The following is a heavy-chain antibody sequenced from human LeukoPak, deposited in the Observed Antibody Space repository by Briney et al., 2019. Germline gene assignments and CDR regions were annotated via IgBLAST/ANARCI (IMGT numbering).Heavy chain of an antibody. Sequence: GGSLRLSCAGSGFSFSTYSMNWVRQAPGKGLEWVSGITGSGANTYYADSVKGRFTISRDNSKHTLYLRMNSLRAEDTAVYYCYYYDSSGFYPQTKIDYWSQGTLVTVSS. CDR1: GFSFSTYS. V-gene: IGHV3-23*01. CDR2: ITGSGANT. CDR3: YYYDSSGFYPQTKIDY. D-gene: IGHD3-22*01. J-gene: IGHJ4*02.